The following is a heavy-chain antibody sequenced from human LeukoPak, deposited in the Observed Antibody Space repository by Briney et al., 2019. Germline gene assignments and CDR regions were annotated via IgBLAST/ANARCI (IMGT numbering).Heavy chain of an antibody. Sequence: GGSLRLSCAASGFTFDDYAMHWVRQAPGKGLEWVSGINSEGTTTTYADSVKGRFTISRDNAKNSVYLHMNSLRAEDTALYYCARLSAYYYGSFFYYYMDVWGKGTTVTVSS. CDR3: ARLSAYYYGSFFYYYMDV. J-gene: IGHJ6*03. D-gene: IGHD3-10*01. V-gene: IGHV3-74*03. CDR2: INSEGTTT. CDR1: GFTFDDYA.